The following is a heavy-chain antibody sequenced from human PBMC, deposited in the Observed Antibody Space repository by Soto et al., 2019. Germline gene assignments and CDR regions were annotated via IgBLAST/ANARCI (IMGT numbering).Heavy chain of an antibody. Sequence: QVQLQQWGAGLLKPSETLSLTCAVYGGSFSGYYWSWIRQPPGKGLEWIGEINHSGSTNYNPSLKSRVTISVDTSKNQFSLKLSSVTAADTAVYYCARFDSTGDYFDYWGQGTLVTVSS. CDR2: INHSGST. CDR3: ARFDSTGDYFDY. D-gene: IGHD3-22*01. J-gene: IGHJ4*02. V-gene: IGHV4-34*01. CDR1: GGSFSGYY.